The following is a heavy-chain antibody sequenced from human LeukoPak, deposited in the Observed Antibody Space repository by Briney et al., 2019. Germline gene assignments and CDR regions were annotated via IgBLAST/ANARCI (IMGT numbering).Heavy chain of an antibody. V-gene: IGHV3-23*01. D-gene: IGHD1-1*01. CDR3: ARPRPHNYIDY. Sequence: GGSLRLSCVASGFTFSTYTMNWIRQAPGKGLEWVSGSIGSGGSAFYADSVKGRFSISRDTSKNTLYLQMNSLRVEDTAVYYCARPRPHNYIDYWGQGSLVTVSS. CDR1: GFTFSTYT. CDR2: SIGSGGSA. J-gene: IGHJ4*02.